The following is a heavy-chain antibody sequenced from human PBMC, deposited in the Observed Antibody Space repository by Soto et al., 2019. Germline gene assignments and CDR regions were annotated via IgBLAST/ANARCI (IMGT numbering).Heavy chain of an antibody. CDR3: ALSGYWGDYYYYMDV. CDR2: INYSGST. D-gene: IGHD3-3*01. J-gene: IGHJ6*03. Sequence: SETLSLTCAVYGGSFSGYYWSWIRQPPGKGLEWIGYINYSGSTNYNPSLKSRVTISVDTSKNQFSLKLSSVTAADTSVYYCALSGYWGDYYYYMDVWGKGTTVTVSS. CDR1: GGSFSGYY. V-gene: IGHV4-34*01.